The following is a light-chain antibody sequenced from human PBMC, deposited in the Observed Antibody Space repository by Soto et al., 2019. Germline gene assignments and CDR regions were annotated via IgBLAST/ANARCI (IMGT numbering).Light chain of an antibody. V-gene: IGKV3-15*01. CDR1: QSVGSS. Sequence: TQAAPALSASDGERSTLSCRASQSVGSSLAWYQQKPGQAPRLLIHGVTTRATGIPARFSGSGSGTEFTLTISSLQSEDFAVYYCQQYNNWPRTFGQGTKVDI. CDR2: GVT. CDR3: QQYNNWPRT. J-gene: IGKJ1*01.